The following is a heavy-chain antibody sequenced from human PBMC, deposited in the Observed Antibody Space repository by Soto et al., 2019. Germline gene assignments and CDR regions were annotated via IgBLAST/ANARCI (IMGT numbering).Heavy chain of an antibody. Sequence: ASVKVSCKASGYTFTSYYMHWVRQAPGQGLEWMGIINPSGGSTSYAQKFQGRVTMTRDTSTSTVYMELSSLRSEDTAVYYCAANYDSSGYLEVYFDYWAQGTLVTVSS. CDR3: AANYDSSGYLEVYFDY. CDR1: GYTFTSYY. CDR2: INPSGGST. J-gene: IGHJ4*02. V-gene: IGHV1-46*01. D-gene: IGHD3-22*01.